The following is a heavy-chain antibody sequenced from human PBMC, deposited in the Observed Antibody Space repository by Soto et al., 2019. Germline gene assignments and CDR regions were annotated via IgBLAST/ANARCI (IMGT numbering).Heavy chain of an antibody. CDR2: IKPDGSES. CDR1: GFIFSRHY. J-gene: IGHJ4*02. D-gene: IGHD2-15*01. Sequence: EVQLVESGGGLVQPGGSLRLSCVASGFIFSRHYMTWVRQAPGKGLESVAKIKPDGSESYYVDSVRGRFTLSRDNTKNSLSLKMNSLRVEDTAVYYCATEEWWRVEFWGQGTLVTVSS. V-gene: IGHV3-7*01. CDR3: ATEEWWRVEF.